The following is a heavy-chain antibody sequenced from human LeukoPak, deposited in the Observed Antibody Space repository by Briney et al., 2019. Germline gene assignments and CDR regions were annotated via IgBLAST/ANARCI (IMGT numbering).Heavy chain of an antibody. J-gene: IGHJ4*02. D-gene: IGHD3-22*01. V-gene: IGHV3-9*03. CDR3: AKARHYDGSGYFDY. CDR2: ISWNSGSI. CDR1: GFTFDDYA. Sequence: GRSLRLSCGPSGFTFDDYAMHWVRQAPGKGLEWVSGISWNSGSIGYADSVKGRFTTSRDNAKNSLYLQMNSLRAEDMALYYCAKARHYDGSGYFDYWGQGTLVTVSS.